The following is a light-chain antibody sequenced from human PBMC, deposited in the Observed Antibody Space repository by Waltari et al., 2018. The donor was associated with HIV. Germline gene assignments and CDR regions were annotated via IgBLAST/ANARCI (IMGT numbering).Light chain of an antibody. Sequence: SYDLTQPPSVSVPPGQTARITCSGDILSKQSAYWYQQKPGQAPLQIIYKDIERPSGIPERFSGSSSGTTVTLTISGVQAEDEADYYCQSGDSSTTSVGGGTKLTVL. CDR1: ILSKQS. CDR3: QSGDSSTTS. CDR2: KDI. J-gene: IGLJ2*01. V-gene: IGLV3-25*03.